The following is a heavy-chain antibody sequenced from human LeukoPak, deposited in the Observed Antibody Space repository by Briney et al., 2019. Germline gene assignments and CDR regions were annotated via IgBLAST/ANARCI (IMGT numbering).Heavy chain of an antibody. CDR2: ISSSGSTI. D-gene: IGHD3-10*01. V-gene: IGHV3-11*04. CDR1: GFTFTDYY. Sequence: PGGSLRLSCAASGFTFTDYYMSWIRQAPGKGLEWVSYISSSGSTIYYADSVKGRFTISRDNAKNSLYLQMNSLRAEDTAVYYCARDNKASLVPNFDYWGQGTLVTVSS. CDR3: ARDNKASLVPNFDY. J-gene: IGHJ4*02.